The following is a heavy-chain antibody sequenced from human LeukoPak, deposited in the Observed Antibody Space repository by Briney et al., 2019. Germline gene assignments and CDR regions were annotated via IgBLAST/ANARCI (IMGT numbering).Heavy chain of an antibody. D-gene: IGHD3-10*02. CDR1: GFPFNTYE. J-gene: IGHJ5*02. CDR3: VRDRHPYVS. Sequence: GGSLRLSCAASGFPFNTYEMNWVRQAPGKGLEWVSYISSSGRTTDYADSVKGRFTISRDNAKNSLFLQMNSLRAEDTAVSYCVRDRHPYVSWGQGTLVTVSS. CDR2: ISSSGRTT. V-gene: IGHV3-48*03.